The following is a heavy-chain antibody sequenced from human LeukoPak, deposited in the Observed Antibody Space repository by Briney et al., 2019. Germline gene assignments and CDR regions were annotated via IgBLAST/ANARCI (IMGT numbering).Heavy chain of an antibody. CDR2: INSDGSST. D-gene: IGHD6-13*01. CDR3: ARDSGSSSWYFDL. Sequence: GGSLRLSCAASGFTFDDHGMNWVRQAPGKGLVWVSRINSDGSSTSYADSVKGRFTISRDNAKNTLYLQMNSLGAEDTAVYYCARDSGSSSWYFDLWGRGTLVTVSS. CDR1: GFTFDDHG. V-gene: IGHV3-74*01. J-gene: IGHJ2*01.